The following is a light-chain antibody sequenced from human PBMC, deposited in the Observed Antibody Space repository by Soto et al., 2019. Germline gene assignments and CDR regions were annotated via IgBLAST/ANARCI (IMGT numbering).Light chain of an antibody. V-gene: IGKV1-16*02. J-gene: IGKJ1*01. CDR3: QQYNTYPWT. CDR1: QGISNH. Sequence: DIQMTQSPSSLSASVGDRVTITCRASQGISNHLAWFQQKPGKAPRPLIYAASSLQSGVPSKFSGSASGTDFTLTISSLKPEDFATYYCQQYNTYPWTFGQGTKVEVK. CDR2: AAS.